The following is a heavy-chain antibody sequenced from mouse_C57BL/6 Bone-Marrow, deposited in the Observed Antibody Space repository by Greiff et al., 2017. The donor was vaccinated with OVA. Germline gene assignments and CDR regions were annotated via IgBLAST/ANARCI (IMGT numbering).Heavy chain of an antibody. D-gene: IGHD1-1*01. Sequence: EVKLVESGGGLVKPGGSLKLSCAASGFTFSDYGMHWVRQAPEKGLEWVAYISSGSSTIYYADTVKGRFTISRDNAKNTLFLQMTSLRSEDTAMYYCARGHYYGSDYWGQGTTLTVSS. V-gene: IGHV5-17*01. CDR2: ISSGSSTI. CDR3: ARGHYYGSDY. CDR1: GFTFSDYG. J-gene: IGHJ2*01.